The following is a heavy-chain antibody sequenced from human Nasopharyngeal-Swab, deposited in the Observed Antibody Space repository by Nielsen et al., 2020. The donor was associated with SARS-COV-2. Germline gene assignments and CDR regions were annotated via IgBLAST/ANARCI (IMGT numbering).Heavy chain of an antibody. J-gene: IGHJ4*02. Sequence: RGSLRLSCAASGFTFSSYWMSWVRQAPGKGLEWVANIKQDGSEKYYVDSVKGRFTISRDNAKNSLYLQMNSLRAEDTAVYYCARAGVGSGSYYWSWGQGTLATVSS. D-gene: IGHD3-10*01. CDR3: ARAGVGSGSYYWS. CDR1: GFTFSSYW. CDR2: IKQDGSEK. V-gene: IGHV3-7*01.